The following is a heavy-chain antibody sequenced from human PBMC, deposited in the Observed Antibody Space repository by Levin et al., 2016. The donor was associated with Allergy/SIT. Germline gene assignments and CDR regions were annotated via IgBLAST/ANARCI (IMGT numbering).Heavy chain of an antibody. Sequence: GSLRLSCSVYGGSISRSNHYWGWIRQSPGKGLEWIGSIYSSGSTYYNPSLESRVTIFVDTSKNQFSLKLSSVTAADTAVYYCARHAGVLIDWFDPWGQGTQVIVSS. CDR1: GGSISRSNHY. CDR2: IYSSGST. D-gene: IGHD3-10*01. CDR3: ARHAGVLIDWFDP. J-gene: IGHJ5*02. V-gene: IGHV4-39*01.